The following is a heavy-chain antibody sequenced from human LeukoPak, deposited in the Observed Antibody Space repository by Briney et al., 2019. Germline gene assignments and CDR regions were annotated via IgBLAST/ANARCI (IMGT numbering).Heavy chain of an antibody. D-gene: IGHD1-26*01. V-gene: IGHV4-34*01. J-gene: IGHJ6*02. Sequence: SETLSLTCAVYGGPFSGYYWSWIRQPPGKGLEWIGEINHSGSTNYNPSLKSRVTISVDTSKNQFSLKLSSVTAADTAVYYCARGRGSPTMSRDYYYYYGMDVWGQGTTVTVSS. CDR1: GGPFSGYY. CDR3: ARGRGSPTMSRDYYYYYGMDV. CDR2: INHSGST.